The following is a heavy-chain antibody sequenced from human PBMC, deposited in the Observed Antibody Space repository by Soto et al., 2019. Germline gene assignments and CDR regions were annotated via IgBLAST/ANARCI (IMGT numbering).Heavy chain of an antibody. CDR2: IYYSGST. CDR3: ARSSAYDFWSGFGPDENFAY. CDR1: CRSISSGGYY. Sequence: TLSLTWTFSCRSISSGGYYWSCFRQHPGKGLDWIGYIYYSGSTYYNPSLKSRVTMSVDTSKNQFSLKLSSVTAADTAVYYCARSSAYDFWSGFGPDENFAYWGQGTLVTVSS. J-gene: IGHJ4*02. D-gene: IGHD3-3*01. V-gene: IGHV4-31*02.